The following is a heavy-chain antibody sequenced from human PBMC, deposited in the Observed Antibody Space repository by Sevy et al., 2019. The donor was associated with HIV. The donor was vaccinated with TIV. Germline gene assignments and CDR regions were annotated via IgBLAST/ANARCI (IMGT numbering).Heavy chain of an antibody. CDR3: AREDCTAGSCYFPPNYYYYGMDV. V-gene: IGHV3-21*01. D-gene: IGHD2-15*01. CDR2: ISSSSYYI. Sequence: GGCLRLSCAGAGFIFSSYSMNWVRQAPGKGLEWFSSISSSSYYIYYADSVKGRFTISRDNAKNSLYLQMNSLRAEDTAVYYCAREDCTAGSCYFPPNYYYYGMDVWGQGTTVTVSS. J-gene: IGHJ6*02. CDR1: GFIFSSYS.